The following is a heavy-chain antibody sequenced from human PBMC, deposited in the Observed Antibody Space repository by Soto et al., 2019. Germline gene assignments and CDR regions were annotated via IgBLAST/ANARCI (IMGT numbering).Heavy chain of an antibody. CDR3: VRARSTDSRPDY. Sequence: EVQLVESGGGLVKPGGSLRLSCAASGFTFSLYSMIWVRQAPGKGLEWVASITSSSSYIYYEDSLKGRFTISRDNAKNSLFLQLDSLRAEDTAVYFCVRARSTDSRPDYWGQGTLGTVSS. V-gene: IGHV3-21*01. D-gene: IGHD3-22*01. J-gene: IGHJ4*02. CDR1: GFTFSLYS. CDR2: ITSSSSYI.